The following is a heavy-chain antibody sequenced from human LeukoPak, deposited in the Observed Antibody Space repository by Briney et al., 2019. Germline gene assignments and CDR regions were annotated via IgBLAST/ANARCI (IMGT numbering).Heavy chain of an antibody. D-gene: IGHD3-10*01. J-gene: IGHJ4*02. V-gene: IGHV3-21*01. CDR2: ISSSSSYI. Sequence: GGSLRLSCAASGFTFSSYSMNWVRQAPGKGLEWVSSISSSSSYIYYADSVKGRFIISRDNAKNSLYLQMNSLRAEDTAVYYCARVVTMVQGVIGDYWGQGTLVTVSS. CDR1: GFTFSSYS. CDR3: ARVVTMVQGVIGDY.